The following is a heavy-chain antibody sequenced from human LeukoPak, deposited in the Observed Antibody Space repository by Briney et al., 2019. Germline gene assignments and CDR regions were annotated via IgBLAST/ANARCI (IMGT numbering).Heavy chain of an antibody. D-gene: IGHD5-24*01. CDR3: ARDKIGMSEMATHFPLDY. Sequence: GGSLRLSCAASGFTFSSYSMNWVRQAPGKGLEWVSYISSSSSTIYYADSVKGRFTISRDNAKNSLYLQMNSLRAEDTAVYYCARDKIGMSEMATHFPLDYWGQGTLVTVSS. V-gene: IGHV3-48*01. J-gene: IGHJ4*02. CDR2: ISSSSSTI. CDR1: GFTFSSYS.